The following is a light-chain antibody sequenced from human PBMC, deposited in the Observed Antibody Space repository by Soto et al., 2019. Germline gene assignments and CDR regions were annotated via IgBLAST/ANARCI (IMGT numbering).Light chain of an antibody. CDR3: TSYAGGNNV. CDR2: EVN. V-gene: IGLV2-8*01. J-gene: IGLJ1*01. Sequence: QSALTQPPSASGSPGQSVTISCTGTSSDVGGYNSVSWYQQHPGKVPKLMVYEVNKRPSGGPDRFSGSKSGNTASLTVSGRQAEDEADYYCTSYAGGNNVFGTGTKVTVL. CDR1: SSDVGGYNS.